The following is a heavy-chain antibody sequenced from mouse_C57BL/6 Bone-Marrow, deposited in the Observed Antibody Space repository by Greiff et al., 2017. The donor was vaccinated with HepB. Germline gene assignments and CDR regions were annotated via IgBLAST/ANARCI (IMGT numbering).Heavy chain of an antibody. V-gene: IGHV1-39*01. Sequence: EVKVVESGPELVKPGASVKISCKASGYSFTDYNMNWVKQSNGKSLEWIGVINPNYGTTSYNQKFKGKATLTVDQSSSTAYMQLNSLTSEDSAVYYCAPNLYYGPAWFAYWGQGTLVTVSA. J-gene: IGHJ3*01. D-gene: IGHD2-1*01. CDR3: APNLYYGPAWFAY. CDR2: INPNYGTT. CDR1: GYSFTDYN.